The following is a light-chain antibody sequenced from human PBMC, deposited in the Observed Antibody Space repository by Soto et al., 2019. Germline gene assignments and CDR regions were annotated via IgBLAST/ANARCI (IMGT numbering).Light chain of an antibody. J-gene: IGKJ1*01. V-gene: IGKV1-16*01. Sequence: EIQMTQSPSSLSASVGDRVTITCRASQGISSFLAWFQQKPGKAPKSLIYDASNLQSGVPSRFSGSGSDTHFTLTISSLHPEDFASYYCQQYHSYPASFGQGTKVEIK. CDR1: QGISSF. CDR3: QQYHSYPAS. CDR2: DAS.